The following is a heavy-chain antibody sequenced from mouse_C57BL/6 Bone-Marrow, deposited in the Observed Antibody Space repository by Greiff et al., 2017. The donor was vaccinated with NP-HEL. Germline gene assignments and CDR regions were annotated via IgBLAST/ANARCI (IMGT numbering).Heavy chain of an antibody. Sequence: EVKVVESGGGLVQSGRSLRLSCATSGFTFSDFYMEWVRQAPGKGLEWIAASRNKANDYTTEYSASVKGRFIVSRDTSQSILYLQMNALRAEDTAIYYCARDLGYWGQGTTLTVSS. D-gene: IGHD3-3*01. CDR2: SRNKANDYTT. CDR1: GFTFSDFY. V-gene: IGHV7-1*01. CDR3: ARDLGY. J-gene: IGHJ2*01.